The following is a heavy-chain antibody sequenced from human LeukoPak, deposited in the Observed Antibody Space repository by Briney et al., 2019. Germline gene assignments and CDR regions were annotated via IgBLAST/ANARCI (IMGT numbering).Heavy chain of an antibody. CDR2: IYYSGST. CDR1: GGSFSGYY. V-gene: IGHV4-59*08. J-gene: IGHJ6*02. D-gene: IGHD3-3*01. Sequence: KTSETLSLTCAVYGGSFSGYYWSWIRQPPGKGLEWIGYIYYSGSTNYNPSLKSRVTISVDTSKNQFSLKLSSVTAADTAVYYCARQRALRPYYYYGMDVWGQGTTVTVSS. CDR3: ARQRALRPYYYYGMDV.